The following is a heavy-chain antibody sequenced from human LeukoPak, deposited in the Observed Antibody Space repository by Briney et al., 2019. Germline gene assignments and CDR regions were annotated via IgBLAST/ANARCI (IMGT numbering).Heavy chain of an antibody. J-gene: IGHJ4*02. D-gene: IGHD1-26*01. CDR2: IIPILGTA. CDR3: ARGEFGGTEGNYFDY. V-gene: IGHV1-69*01. CDR1: GGTFSSYA. Sequence: VKVSCKASGGTFSSYAISWVRQAPGQGLEWMGGIIPILGTANYAQKFQGRVTITADESTSTAYMELSSLRSEDTAVYYCARGEFGGTEGNYFDYWGQGTLVTVSS.